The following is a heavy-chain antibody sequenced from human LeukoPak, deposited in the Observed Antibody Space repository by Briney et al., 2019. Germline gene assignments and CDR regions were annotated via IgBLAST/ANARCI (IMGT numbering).Heavy chain of an antibody. CDR2: IYYSGST. Sequence: MSSETLSLTCTVSGGSISSGGYYWSWIRQHPGKGLEWIGYIYYSGSTYYNPSLKSRVTISVDTSKNQFSLKLSSVTAADTAVYYCARVSRILRFLEWSRGYYYGMDVWGQGTTVTVSS. CDR3: ARVSRILRFLEWSRGYYYGMDV. V-gene: IGHV4-31*03. J-gene: IGHJ6*02. D-gene: IGHD3-3*01. CDR1: GGSISSGGYY.